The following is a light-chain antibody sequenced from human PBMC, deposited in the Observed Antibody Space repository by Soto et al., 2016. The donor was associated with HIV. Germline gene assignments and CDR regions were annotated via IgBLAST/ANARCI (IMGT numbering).Light chain of an antibody. Sequence: DIQMTQSPSSLSASVGDRVTITCRASPSISSYLNWYQQKPGKAPKLLIYGASTLQSGVPSRFSGSGSGTDFTLTISSLQPEDFATYYCQQSYDTPYTFGPGTKVNV. V-gene: IGKV1-39*01. CDR2: GAS. CDR1: PSISSY. CDR3: QQSYDTPYT. J-gene: IGKJ3*01.